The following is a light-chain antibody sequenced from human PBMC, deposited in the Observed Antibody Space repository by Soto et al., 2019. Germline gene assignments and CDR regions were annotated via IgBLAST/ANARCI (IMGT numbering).Light chain of an antibody. CDR2: GAS. CDR3: QQYNNWPRT. CDR1: QSVTTN. Sequence: VLTQSPGTPSLSPGERATLSCRATQSVTTNLAWYQQKPGQATRLLIYGASTRDTDIPARVSGSGSGTEFTLTISSLQSEDFAVYYCQQYNNWPRTFGQGTKVDIK. V-gene: IGKV3-15*01. J-gene: IGKJ1*01.